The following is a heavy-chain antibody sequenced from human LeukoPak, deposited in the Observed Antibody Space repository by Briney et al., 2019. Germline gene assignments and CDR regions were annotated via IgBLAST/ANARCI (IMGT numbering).Heavy chain of an antibody. Sequence: SETLSLTCTVSGGSISSGSYYWGWFRQPPGKGLEWIGSIFYSGSTYYNPSLKSRVTLAVDTSKNQISLTLSSVTAADTAVYYCARYCGGDCYSPYYGMDVWGQGTTVTVSS. V-gene: IGHV4-39*01. CDR2: IFYSGST. CDR3: ARYCGGDCYSPYYGMDV. D-gene: IGHD2-21*02. J-gene: IGHJ6*02. CDR1: GGSISSGSYY.